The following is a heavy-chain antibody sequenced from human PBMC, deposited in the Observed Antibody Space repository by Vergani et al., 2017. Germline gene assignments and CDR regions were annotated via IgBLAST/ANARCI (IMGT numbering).Heavy chain of an antibody. CDR3: ARDPSAYYDYVWGSYRWGYFDD. D-gene: IGHD3-16*02. CDR1: GFTFSSYA. CDR2: ISYDGSNK. V-gene: IGHV3-30-3*01. Sequence: QVQLVESGGGVVQPGRSLRLSCAASGFTFSSYAMHWVRQAPGKGLEWVAVISYDGSNKYYADSVKGRFTISRDNSKNTLYLQMNSLRAEDTAVYYCARDPSAYYDYVWGSYRWGYFDDWGQGTLVTVSS. J-gene: IGHJ4*02.